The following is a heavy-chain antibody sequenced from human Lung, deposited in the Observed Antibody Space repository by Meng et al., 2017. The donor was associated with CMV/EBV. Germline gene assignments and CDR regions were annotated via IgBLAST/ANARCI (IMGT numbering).Heavy chain of an antibody. CDR1: SVGSGSYY. J-gene: IGHJ4*02. CDR3: ARVMITFGGVIDHFDY. CDR2: IYYSGST. V-gene: IGHV4-61*01. D-gene: IGHD3-16*02. Sequence: SVGSGSYYWGWIRQPPGKGLEWIGYIYYSGSTNYNPSLKSRVTISVDTSKNQFSLKLSSVTAADTAVYYCARVMITFGGVIDHFDYWGQGTLVTVSS.